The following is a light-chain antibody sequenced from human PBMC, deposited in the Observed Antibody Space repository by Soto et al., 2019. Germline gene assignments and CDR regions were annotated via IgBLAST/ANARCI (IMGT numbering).Light chain of an antibody. CDR1: QSVISTY. CDR3: QHYSLDSPWT. J-gene: IGKJ1*01. V-gene: IGKV3-20*01. CDR2: GAS. Sequence: LLFTQSPGPLSLSPRERAALSSIASQSVISTYLAWYQQKPGQAPRLLIYGASSRATGVPDRFSGSGSGTDFTLTISSLQPDDSATYYCQHYSLDSPWTFGQGSKVDTK.